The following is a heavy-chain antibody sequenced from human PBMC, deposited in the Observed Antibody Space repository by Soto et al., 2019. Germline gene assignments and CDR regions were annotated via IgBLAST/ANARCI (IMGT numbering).Heavy chain of an antibody. CDR3: ARHSGNYWAGGIAVAGTGYYGMDV. V-gene: IGHV5-10-1*01. Sequence: GESLKISCQASGYNFNTFWVGWVRQKPGKGLEWMGRINPIDSRTDYSPSFRGNVAISLDKSISTAYLQWDSLKASDTAMYYCARHSGNYWAGGIAVAGTGYYGMDVWGQGTTVTVSS. J-gene: IGHJ6*02. D-gene: IGHD6-19*01. CDR2: INPIDSRT. CDR1: GYNFNTFW.